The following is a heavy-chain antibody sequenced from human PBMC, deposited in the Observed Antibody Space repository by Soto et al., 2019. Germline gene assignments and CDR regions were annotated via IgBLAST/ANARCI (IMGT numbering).Heavy chain of an antibody. CDR3: ARQGRDYSNGYYYYGMDV. Sequence: PGESLKISRKGSGYSFTSYWISWVRQMPGKGLEWMGRIDPSDSYTNYSPSFQGHVTISADKSISTAYLQWSSLKASDTAMYYCARQGRDYSNGYYYYGMDVWGQGTTVTVSS. CDR2: IDPSDSYT. CDR1: GYSFTSYW. D-gene: IGHD4-4*01. J-gene: IGHJ6*02. V-gene: IGHV5-10-1*01.